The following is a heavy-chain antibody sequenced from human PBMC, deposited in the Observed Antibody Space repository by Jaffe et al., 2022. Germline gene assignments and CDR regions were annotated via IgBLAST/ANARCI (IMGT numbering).Heavy chain of an antibody. Sequence: QLQLQESGPGLVKPSETLSLTCTVSGGSISSSSYYWGWIRQPPGKGLEWIGSIYYSGSTYYNPSLKSRVTISVDTSKNQFSLKLSSVTAADTAVYYCARSWCSMYYDFWSGYLGQIDYWGQGTLVTVSS. CDR3: ARSWCSMYYDFWSGYLGQIDY. V-gene: IGHV4-39*01. CDR1: GGSISSSSYY. CDR2: IYYSGST. D-gene: IGHD3-3*01. J-gene: IGHJ4*02.